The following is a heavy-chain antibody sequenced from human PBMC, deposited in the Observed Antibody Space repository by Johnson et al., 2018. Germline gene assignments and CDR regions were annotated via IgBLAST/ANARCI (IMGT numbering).Heavy chain of an antibody. CDR2: ISSSGSTI. Sequence: QVQLVQSGGGVVQPGRSLRLSCAASGFTFSDYYMSWIRQAPGKGLEWVSYISSSGSTIYYADSGKGRFTISRDKAKNSLYLQMNSLRAEDTAVYYCARDGDAKGPRDGMDVWGQGTTFTVSS. D-gene: IGHD7-27*01. V-gene: IGHV3-11*04. CDR1: GFTFSDYY. CDR3: ARDGDAKGPRDGMDV. J-gene: IGHJ6*02.